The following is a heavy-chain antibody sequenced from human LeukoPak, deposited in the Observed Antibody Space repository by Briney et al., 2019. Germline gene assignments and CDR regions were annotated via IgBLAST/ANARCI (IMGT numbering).Heavy chain of an antibody. V-gene: IGHV4-59*08. J-gene: IGHJ4*02. Sequence: SETLSLTCTVSGGSISSYYWSWNRQPPGKGLEWIGYIYYSGSTNYNPSLKSRVTISVDTSKNQFSLKLSSVTAADTAVYYCARHNNYDFWSGYYLDYWGQGTLVTVSS. CDR1: GGSISSYY. CDR3: ARHNNYDFWSGYYLDY. CDR2: IYYSGST. D-gene: IGHD3-3*01.